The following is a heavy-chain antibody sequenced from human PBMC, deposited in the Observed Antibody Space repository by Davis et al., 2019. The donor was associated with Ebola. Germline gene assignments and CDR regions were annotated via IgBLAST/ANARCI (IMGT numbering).Heavy chain of an antibody. CDR3: AREAVAVTGVTILYNWFDP. J-gene: IGHJ5*02. CDR1: GFSFSPYG. CDR2: ISYDGNTI. D-gene: IGHD6-19*01. Sequence: GESLKISCAASGFSFSPYGFHWVRQAPDTGLEWLAAISYDGNTIFYTDSVKGRFTISRDDSKNTVYLQMNSLRAEDTAIYYCAREAVAVTGVTILYNWFDPWGQGTQVTVSS. V-gene: IGHV3-30*03.